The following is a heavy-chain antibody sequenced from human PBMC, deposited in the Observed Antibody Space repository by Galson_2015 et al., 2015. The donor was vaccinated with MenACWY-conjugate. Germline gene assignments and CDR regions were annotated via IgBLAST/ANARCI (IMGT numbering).Heavy chain of an antibody. D-gene: IGHD3-10*01. Sequence: SVKVSCKASGYTFTSFAMHWVRQAPGQSLEWMGWINAGNGNIKYSEKFQGRVTITMDTSANTADMELSSLRSEDTAVYFCARSPRDYDSATYSLHHWGQGTLVTVSS. CDR1: GYTFTSFA. V-gene: IGHV1-3*01. CDR3: ARSPRDYDSATYSLHH. CDR2: INAGNGNI. J-gene: IGHJ1*01.